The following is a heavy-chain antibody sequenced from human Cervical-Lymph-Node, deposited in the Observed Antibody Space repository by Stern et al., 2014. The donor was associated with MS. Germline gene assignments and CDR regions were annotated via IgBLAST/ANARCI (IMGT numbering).Heavy chain of an antibody. CDR2: ISPNGGGA. D-gene: IGHD6-6*01. Sequence: QLVQSGAEVKKPGASVKVSCKASGYTFTGYYMHWVRQAPGQGLAWMGCISPNGGGANYAQKFRGWVTMTRDTSISTAYMELSRLRSDDTAVYYCARSIAARYYYYGMDVWGQGTTVTVSS. CDR3: ARSIAARYYYYGMDV. V-gene: IGHV1-2*04. J-gene: IGHJ6*02. CDR1: GYTFTGYY.